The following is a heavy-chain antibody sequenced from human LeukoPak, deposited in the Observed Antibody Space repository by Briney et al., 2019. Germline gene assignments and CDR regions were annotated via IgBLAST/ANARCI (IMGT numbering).Heavy chain of an antibody. CDR2: ISSSSSYI. V-gene: IGHV3-21*01. Sequence: GGSLRLSCAASGFTFSSYSMNWVRQAPGKGLEWVSSISSSSSYIYYADSVKGRFTISRDNAKNSLYLQMNSLRAEDTAVYYCASDSSQVEEGDYWGQGTLVTVSS. CDR3: ASDSSQVEEGDY. D-gene: IGHD5-24*01. CDR1: GFTFSSYS. J-gene: IGHJ4*02.